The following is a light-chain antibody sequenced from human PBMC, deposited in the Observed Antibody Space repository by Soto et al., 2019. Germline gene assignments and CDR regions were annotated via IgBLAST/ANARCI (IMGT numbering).Light chain of an antibody. J-gene: IGLJ1*01. CDR1: SSDVGDYNH. Sequence: QSALTQPPSASGSPGQSVTISCTGTSSDVGDYNHVSWYQQHPGKAPKLTIYEVSKRPSGVPDRFSGSKSGNTASLTVSGLQAEDEADYYCSSYAGTNYVFGTGTKLTVL. CDR2: EVS. CDR3: SSYAGTNYV. V-gene: IGLV2-8*01.